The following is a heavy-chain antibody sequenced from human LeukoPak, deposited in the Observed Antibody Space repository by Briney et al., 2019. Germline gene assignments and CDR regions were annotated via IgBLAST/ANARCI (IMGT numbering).Heavy chain of an antibody. CDR2: IRYDGSNK. Sequence: SGGSLRLSCAASGFTFSSYWMSWVRQAPGKGLEWVAFIRYDGSNKYYADSVKGRFTISRDNSKNTLYLQMNSLRAEDTAVYYCAKDLPTTGYFDYWGQGTLVTVSS. CDR3: AKDLPTTGYFDY. V-gene: IGHV3-30*02. D-gene: IGHD3-9*01. CDR1: GFTFSSYW. J-gene: IGHJ4*02.